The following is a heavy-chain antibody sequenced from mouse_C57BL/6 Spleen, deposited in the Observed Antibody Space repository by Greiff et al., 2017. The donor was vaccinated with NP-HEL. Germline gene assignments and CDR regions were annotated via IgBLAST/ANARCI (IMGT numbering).Heavy chain of an antibody. CDR3: ARTGGGPYYAMDY. J-gene: IGHJ4*01. CDR2: IDPSDRET. CDR1: GYTFTSYW. Sequence: QVQLKQPGAELVRPGSSVKLSCKASGYTFTSYWMHWVKQRPIQGLEWIGNIDPSDRETHYNQKFKDKATLTVDKSSSTAYMQLSSLTSEDSAVYYCARTGGGPYYAMDYWGQGTSVTVSS. V-gene: IGHV1-52*01.